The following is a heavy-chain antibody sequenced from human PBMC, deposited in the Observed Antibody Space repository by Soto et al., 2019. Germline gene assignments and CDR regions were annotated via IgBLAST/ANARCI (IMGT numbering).Heavy chain of an antibody. Sequence: GESLKISCKGSGYSFTSYWISWVRQMPGKGLEWMGRIDPSDSYTNYSPSFQGHVTISTDKSISTAYLQWSSLKASDTAMYYCATSRKDGYEFALPDYYYYGMDVWGQGTTVTVSS. J-gene: IGHJ6*02. CDR3: ATSRKDGYEFALPDYYYYGMDV. CDR1: GYSFTSYW. V-gene: IGHV5-10-1*01. CDR2: IDPSDSYT. D-gene: IGHD5-18*01.